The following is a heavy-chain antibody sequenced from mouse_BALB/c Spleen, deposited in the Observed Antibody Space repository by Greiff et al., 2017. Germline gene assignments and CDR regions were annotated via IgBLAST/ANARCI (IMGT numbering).Heavy chain of an antibody. CDR2: ISSGSSTI. CDR1: GFTFSSFG. Sequence: EVQLVESGGGLVQPGGSRKLSCGASGFTFSSFGMHWDRQAPEKGLEWVAYISSGSSTIYYADTVKGRFTISRDNPKNTLFLQMTSLRSEDTAMYYCARGDYDGFAYWGQGTLVTVSA. V-gene: IGHV5-17*02. J-gene: IGHJ3*01. CDR3: ARGDYDGFAY. D-gene: IGHD2-4*01.